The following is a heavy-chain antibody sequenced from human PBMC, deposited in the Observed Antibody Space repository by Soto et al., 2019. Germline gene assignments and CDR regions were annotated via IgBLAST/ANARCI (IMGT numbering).Heavy chain of an antibody. V-gene: IGHV3-30-3*01. D-gene: IGHD2-2*01. J-gene: IGHJ5*02. CDR2: ISYDGSNK. CDR1: GFTFSSYA. Sequence: ESGGGVVQPGRSLRLSCAASGFTFSSYAMLWVRQAPGKGLEWVAVISYDGSNKYYADSVKGRFTISRDNSKNTLYLQMNSLRAEDTAVYYCTKYQLLGLNWFDPWGQGTLVTVSS. CDR3: TKYQLLGLNWFDP.